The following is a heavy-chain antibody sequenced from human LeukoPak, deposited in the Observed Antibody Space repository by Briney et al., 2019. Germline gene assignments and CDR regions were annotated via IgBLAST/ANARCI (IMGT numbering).Heavy chain of an antibody. D-gene: IGHD3-22*01. CDR1: GFTFSSYA. J-gene: IGHJ4*02. Sequence: GGSLRLSCAASGFTFSSYAMSWVRQAPGKGLEWVSDISGSGDNTYYADSVKGRFTISRDNSKNTLYVQVNSLGTEDTAAYYCAKGSYYDSSGSFYFDYWGQGTLVTVSS. CDR3: AKGSYYDSSGSFYFDY. V-gene: IGHV3-23*01. CDR2: ISGSGDNT.